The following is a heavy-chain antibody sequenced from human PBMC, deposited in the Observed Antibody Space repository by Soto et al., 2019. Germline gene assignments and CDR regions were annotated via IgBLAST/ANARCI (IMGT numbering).Heavy chain of an antibody. Sequence: ASVKVSCKASGYTFTGYYMHWVRQAPGQGLEWMGRINPDSGDTIYAQKFQGRVTMTRDTSISTAYMELSRPRSDDTAVYYCARPYTSSTNWFDPWGQGTLVTVSS. CDR2: INPDSGDT. CDR3: ARPYTSSTNWFDP. J-gene: IGHJ5*02. D-gene: IGHD6-6*01. V-gene: IGHV1-2*06. CDR1: GYTFTGYY.